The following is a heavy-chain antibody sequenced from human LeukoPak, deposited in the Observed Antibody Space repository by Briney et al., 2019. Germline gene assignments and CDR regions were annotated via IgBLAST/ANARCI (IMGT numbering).Heavy chain of an antibody. CDR1: GGSFSGYY. D-gene: IGHD3-3*01. Sequence: PSETLSLTCAVYGGSFSGYYWSWIRQPPGKGLEWIGEINHSGSTNYNPSLKSRVTISVDTSKNQFSLKLSSVTAADTAVYYSAGSAPDDLRSGYYLYYYYYMDVWGKGTTVTVSS. CDR2: INHSGST. V-gene: IGHV4-34*01. CDR3: AGSAPDDLRSGYYLYYYYYMDV. J-gene: IGHJ6*03.